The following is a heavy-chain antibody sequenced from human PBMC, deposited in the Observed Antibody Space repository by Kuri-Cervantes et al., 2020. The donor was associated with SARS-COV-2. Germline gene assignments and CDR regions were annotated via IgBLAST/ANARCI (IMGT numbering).Heavy chain of an antibody. CDR1: GFTFSSYA. V-gene: IGHV3-33*08. D-gene: IGHD1-26*01. Sequence: GESLKISCAASGFTFSSYAMSWVRQAPGKGLEWVAVIWYDGSNKYYADSVKGRFTISRDNSKNTLYLQMNSLRAEDTAVYYCARGFRGGSYPIMDDYWGQGTLVTVSS. J-gene: IGHJ4*02. CDR3: ARGFRGGSYPIMDDY. CDR2: IWYDGSNK.